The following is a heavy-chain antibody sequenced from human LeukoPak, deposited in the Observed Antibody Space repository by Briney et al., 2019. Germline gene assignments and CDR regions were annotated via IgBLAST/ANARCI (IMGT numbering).Heavy chain of an antibody. J-gene: IGHJ2*01. D-gene: IGHD1-26*01. V-gene: IGHV1-69*05. CDR3: ARDGRSGSYSHWYFDL. Sequence: SVKVSCKASGGTFSSYAISWVRQAPGQGLECMGRIIPIFGTANYAQKFQGRVTITTDESTSTAYMELSSLRSEDTAVYYCARDGRSGSYSHWYFDLWGRGTLVTVSS. CDR2: IIPIFGTA. CDR1: GGTFSSYA.